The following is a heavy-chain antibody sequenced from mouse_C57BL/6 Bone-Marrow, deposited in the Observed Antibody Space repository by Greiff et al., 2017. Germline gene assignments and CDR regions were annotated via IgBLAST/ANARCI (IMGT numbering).Heavy chain of an antibody. D-gene: IGHD2-3*01. J-gene: IGHJ2*01. CDR2: IDPSDSYT. CDR1: GYTFTSYW. V-gene: IGHV1-69*01. CDR3: ARWSDGYCRY. Sequence: VQLQQPGAELVMPGASVKLSCKASGYTFTSYWMHWVKQRPGQGLEWIGEIDPSDSYTDYNQKFKGKSTLTVDTSSSTAYMQLTSLTSGDSAVYYCARWSDGYCRYWGQGTTLTVAS.